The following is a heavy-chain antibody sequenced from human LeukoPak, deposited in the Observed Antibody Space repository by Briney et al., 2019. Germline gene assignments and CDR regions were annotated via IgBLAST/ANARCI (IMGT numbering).Heavy chain of an antibody. J-gene: IGHJ5*02. CDR1: GGSFSGYY. D-gene: IGHD3-10*01. CDR2: INHSGST. V-gene: IGHV4-34*01. CDR3: ARGRVLLWFGELLPNNWFDP. Sequence: SSETLSLTCAVYGGSFSGYYWSWIRQPPGKGLEWIGEINHSGSTNYNPSLKSRVTISVDTSKNQFSLKLSSVTAADTAVYYCARGRVLLWFGELLPNNWFDPWGQGTLVTVSS.